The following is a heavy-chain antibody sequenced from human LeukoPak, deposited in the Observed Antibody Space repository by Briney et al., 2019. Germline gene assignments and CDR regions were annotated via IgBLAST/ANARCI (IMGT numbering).Heavy chain of an antibody. CDR1: GGSISSYY. Sequence: SETLSLTCTVSGGSISSYYWSWIRQPPVKGLEWIGYIYYSGSTNYNPSLKSRVTISVDTSKNQFSLKLSSVTAADTAVYYCARDRIAAAGTEIDAFDIWGQGTMVTVSS. V-gene: IGHV4-59*01. J-gene: IGHJ3*02. CDR3: ARDRIAAAGTEIDAFDI. CDR2: IYYSGST. D-gene: IGHD6-13*01.